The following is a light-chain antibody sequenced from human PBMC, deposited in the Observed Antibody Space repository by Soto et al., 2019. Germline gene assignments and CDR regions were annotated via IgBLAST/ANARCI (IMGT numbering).Light chain of an antibody. CDR1: QSLLHINGYTY. CDR2: LGS. J-gene: IGKJ5*01. Sequence: DIVMTQSPLSLPVTPGEPASISCRSSQSLLHINGYTYLDWYLQKPGQSPQLLIYLGSTRASGVPDRFSGSGSGTDFTLKISRVEAEDVGVYYCMQALQTSISFGQGTRLEIK. CDR3: MQALQTSIS. V-gene: IGKV2-28*01.